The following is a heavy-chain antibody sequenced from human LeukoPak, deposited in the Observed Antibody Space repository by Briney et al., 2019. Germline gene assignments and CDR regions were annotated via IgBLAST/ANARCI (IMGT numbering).Heavy chain of an antibody. CDR2: ISWDGGTT. CDR3: AKEMVVAAALDY. Sequence: GESLRLSCAASEFTFGNFWMTWVRQAPGKGLEWLSLISWDGGTTYYAEAVKGRFTISRDNSKNSLYLQINSLRTEDTALYYCAKEMVVAAALDYWGQGTLVTVSS. CDR1: EFTFGNFW. V-gene: IGHV3-43*01. J-gene: IGHJ4*02. D-gene: IGHD2-15*01.